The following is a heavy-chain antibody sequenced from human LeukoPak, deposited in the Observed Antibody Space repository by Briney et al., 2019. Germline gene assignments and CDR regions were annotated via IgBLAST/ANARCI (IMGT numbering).Heavy chain of an antibody. CDR3: ARDRPVTGANWFDP. J-gene: IGHJ5*02. D-gene: IGHD4-11*01. V-gene: IGHV4-34*01. CDR1: GVSFSGYS. CDR2: INHSGST. Sequence: PSQTLSLTCAVYGVSFSGYSLSWIRQPPGKGLEWIGEINHSGSTNYNPSLKSRVTISLDTYKNQFSLRLSSVTAADTAVYYCARDRPVTGANWFDPWGQGALVTVSS.